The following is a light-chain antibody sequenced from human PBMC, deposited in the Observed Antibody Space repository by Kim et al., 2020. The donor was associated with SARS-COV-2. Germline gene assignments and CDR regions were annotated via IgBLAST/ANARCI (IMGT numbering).Light chain of an antibody. V-gene: IGKV3-15*01. CDR3: QQYKNWPLT. CDR2: GAS. J-gene: IGKJ4*01. Sequence: SESPGERATLSCRTSLSGNMDLAWYQQKPGQAPRLLIYGASTRATDVPARFTGSGSGTEFTLTISSLQSEDFAVYYCQQYKNWPLTFGGGTKVDIK. CDR1: LSGNMD.